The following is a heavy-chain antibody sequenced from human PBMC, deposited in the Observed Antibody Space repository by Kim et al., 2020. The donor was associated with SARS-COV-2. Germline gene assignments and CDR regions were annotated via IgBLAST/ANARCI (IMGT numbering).Heavy chain of an antibody. D-gene: IGHD5-12*01. Sequence: SVKVSCKASGGTFSSYAISWVRQAPGQGLEWMGGIIPIFGTANYAQKFQGRVTITADESTSTAYMELSSLRSEDTAVYYCAREKSNRPFQYSGYDSGWFDPWGQGTLVTVSS. CDR1: GGTFSSYA. J-gene: IGHJ5*02. CDR3: AREKSNRPFQYSGYDSGWFDP. V-gene: IGHV1-69*13. CDR2: IIPIFGTA.